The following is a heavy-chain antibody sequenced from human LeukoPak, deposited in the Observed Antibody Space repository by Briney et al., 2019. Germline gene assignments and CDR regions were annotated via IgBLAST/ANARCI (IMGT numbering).Heavy chain of an antibody. CDR3: ARDLARGQLRFLEWPYSGYYMDV. CDR1: GGSVGTYY. V-gene: IGHV4-59*02. CDR2: AYYTGST. Sequence: PSETLSLTCTVSGGSVGTYYWNWIRQPPGKGLEWIGYAYYTGSTGYNPSLKSRVTTSLDTPKNQLSLKLSSVTAADTAVYYCARDLARGQLRFLEWPYSGYYMDVWGKGTTVTVSS. D-gene: IGHD3-3*01. J-gene: IGHJ6*03.